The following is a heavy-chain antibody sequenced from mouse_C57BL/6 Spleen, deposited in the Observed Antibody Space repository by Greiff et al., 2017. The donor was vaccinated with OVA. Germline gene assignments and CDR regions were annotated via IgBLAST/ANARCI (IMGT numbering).Heavy chain of an antibody. CDR1: GFTFSSYA. J-gene: IGHJ3*01. V-gene: IGHV5-4*01. D-gene: IGHD2-2*01. CDR2: ISDGGSYT. Sequence: EVQLQESGGGLVKPGGSLKLSCAASGFTFSSYAMSWVRQTPEKRLEWVATISDGGSYTYYPDNVKGRFTISRDNAKNNLYLQMSHLKSEDTAMYYCARGDYGYDRFAYWGQGTLVTVSA. CDR3: ARGDYGYDRFAY.